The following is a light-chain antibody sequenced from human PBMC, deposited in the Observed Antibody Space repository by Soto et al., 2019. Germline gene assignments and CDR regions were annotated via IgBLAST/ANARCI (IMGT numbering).Light chain of an antibody. CDR1: QSISSY. J-gene: IGKJ4*01. CDR2: AAS. V-gene: IGKV1-39*01. CDR3: QPAR. Sequence: DIQMTQSPSSLSASVGDRVTITCRASQSISSYLNCYQQKPGKAPKLLIYAASSLQSGVPSRFSGSGSGTDFTLTISSLHPEDFATYYCQPARFGGGTKVEIK.